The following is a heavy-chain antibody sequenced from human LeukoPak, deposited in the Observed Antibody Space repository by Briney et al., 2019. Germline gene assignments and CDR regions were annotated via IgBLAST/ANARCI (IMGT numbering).Heavy chain of an antibody. V-gene: IGHV3-23*01. CDR2: ISGSGGST. J-gene: IGHJ3*01. Sequence: PGGSLRLSCAASGFTFSSYAMSWVRQAPGKGLEWVSAISGSGGSTYYADSVKGRFTISRDNSKNTLYLQMNSLRAEDTAMYFCTTEEGLGPASYTFDFWGLGTMVAVSS. D-gene: IGHD3-16*01. CDR1: GFTFSSYA. CDR3: TTEEGLGPASYTFDF.